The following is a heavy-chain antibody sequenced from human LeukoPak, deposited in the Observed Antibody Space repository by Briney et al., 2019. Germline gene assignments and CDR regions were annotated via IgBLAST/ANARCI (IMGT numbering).Heavy chain of an antibody. D-gene: IGHD2-15*01. J-gene: IGHJ4*02. Sequence: SETLSLTCTASGGAISSYYWSWIRQPPGKGLEGIGYIYYSGITNHNPSLKSRLTISVDTSKNQFSMKLSSVTAADTAVYYSAREGKCGGGSCYPRGFDYWGQGTLVTGSS. CDR3: AREGKCGGGSCYPRGFDY. CDR1: GGAISSYY. V-gene: IGHV4-59*01. CDR2: IYYSGIT.